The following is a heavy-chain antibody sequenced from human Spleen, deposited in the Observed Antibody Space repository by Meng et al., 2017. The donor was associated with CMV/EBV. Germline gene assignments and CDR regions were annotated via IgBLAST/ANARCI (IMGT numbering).Heavy chain of an antibody. CDR3: AGFDPGWFDP. CDR2: ISAYNGNT. J-gene: IGHJ5*02. CDR1: GYTFSDYG. Sequence: QVQLVQSGAEVKRPGASVKVSCKASGYTFSDYGINWVRQAPGQGLEWMGWISAYNGNTKYTQKLQGRVTMTIDTSTSTVYMELRSLRSEDTAVYYCAGFDPGWFDPWGQGTLVTVSS. V-gene: IGHV1-18*01. D-gene: IGHD3-9*01.